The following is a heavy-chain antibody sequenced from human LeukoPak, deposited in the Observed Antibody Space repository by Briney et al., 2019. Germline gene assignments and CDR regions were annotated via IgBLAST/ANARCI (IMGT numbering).Heavy chain of an antibody. Sequence: GGSLRLSCAASGFTVSSNYMSWVRPAPGKGLEWVSVIYAGGTTYYSDSVKGRFTISRDNPKNTLYLQMNSLRADDTAVYYCAREGVGTYFFDHWGQGTLVTVSS. CDR3: AREGVGTYFFDH. D-gene: IGHD1-26*01. V-gene: IGHV3-53*01. CDR2: IYAGGTT. J-gene: IGHJ4*02. CDR1: GFTVSSNY.